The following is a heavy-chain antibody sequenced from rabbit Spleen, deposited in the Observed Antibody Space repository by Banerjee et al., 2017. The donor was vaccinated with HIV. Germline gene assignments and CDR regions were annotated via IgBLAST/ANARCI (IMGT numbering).Heavy chain of an antibody. J-gene: IGHJ4*01. CDR2: INAATGKP. CDR3: ARDLVGVIGWNFYL. D-gene: IGHD1-1*01. Sequence: QEQLVESGGGLVQPGGSLTLSYKASGFSFSDRDVMCWVRQAPGKGLEWIACINAATGKPVYATWAKGRFTISRTSSTTVTLRMTSLTAADTATYFCARDLVGVIGWNFYLWGPGTLVTVS. CDR1: GFSFSDRDV. V-gene: IGHV1S45*01.